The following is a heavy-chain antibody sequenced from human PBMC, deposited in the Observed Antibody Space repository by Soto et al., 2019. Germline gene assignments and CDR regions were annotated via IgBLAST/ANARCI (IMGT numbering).Heavy chain of an antibody. CDR3: ATAAQDEMRYYDSSGYYAFDY. J-gene: IGHJ4*02. CDR2: FDPEDGET. CDR1: GYTLTELS. V-gene: IGHV1-24*01. Sequence: QVQLVQSGAEVKKPGASVKVSCKVSGYTLTELSMHWVRQAPGKGLEWMGGFDPEDGETIYAQKFQGRVTMTEDTSKDTAYMELSSLRSEDTAVYYCATAAQDEMRYYDSSGYYAFDYWGQGTLVTVSS. D-gene: IGHD3-22*01.